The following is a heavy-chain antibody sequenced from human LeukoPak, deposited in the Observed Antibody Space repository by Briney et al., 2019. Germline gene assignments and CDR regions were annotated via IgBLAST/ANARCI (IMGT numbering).Heavy chain of an antibody. V-gene: IGHV4-39*01. J-gene: IGHJ4*02. D-gene: IGHD4-4*01. CDR2: INYSGRT. CDR1: GGSISTSSYY. Sequence: NPSETLSLTCTLSGGSISTSSYYWGWIRQPPGKGLEWIVSINYSGRTYYNPSLKSRISISVDTSKNQFSLKLSSLTAADTAVYYCARLDYSIPFFDYWGQGTLVTVSS. CDR3: ARLDYSIPFFDY.